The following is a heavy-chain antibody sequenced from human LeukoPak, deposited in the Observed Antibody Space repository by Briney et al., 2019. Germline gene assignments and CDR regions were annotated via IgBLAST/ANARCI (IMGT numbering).Heavy chain of an antibody. CDR3: AKGNWGNAFDI. Sequence: PGGSLRLSCAASGFTFSSYAMSWVRQAPGKGLEWVSGITGNSGSTDYADSVRGRFTISRDNAKNSLYLQMNTLREDDTALYYCAKGNWGNAFDIWGQGTMVTVSS. V-gene: IGHV3-9*01. D-gene: IGHD7-27*01. CDR2: ITGNSGST. J-gene: IGHJ3*02. CDR1: GFTFSSYA.